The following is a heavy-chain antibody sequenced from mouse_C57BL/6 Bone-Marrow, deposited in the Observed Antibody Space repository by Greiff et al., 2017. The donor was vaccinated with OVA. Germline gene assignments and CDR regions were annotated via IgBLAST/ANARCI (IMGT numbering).Heavy chain of an antibody. CDR3: TTWGRGVDY. Sequence: EVQLQQSGAELVRTGASVKLSCTASGFNIKDDYMHWVKQRPEQGLEWIGWIDPENGDTEYASKFQGKATITADTSSNTAYLQLSSLTSEDTAVYYCTTWGRGVDYWGQGTTLTVSS. CDR1: GFNIKDDY. D-gene: IGHD3-3*01. J-gene: IGHJ2*01. V-gene: IGHV14-4*01. CDR2: IDPENGDT.